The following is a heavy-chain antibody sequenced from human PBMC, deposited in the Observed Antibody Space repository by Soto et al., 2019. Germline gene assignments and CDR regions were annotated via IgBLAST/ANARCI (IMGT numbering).Heavy chain of an antibody. Sequence: GGSLRLSCAASGFTFSSYAMSWVRQAPGKGLEWVSAISGSGGSTYYADSVKGRFTISRDNSKNTLYLQMNSLRAEDTAVYYCARLKDKAPDWELLGAFDIWGKGTMVTVSS. CDR2: ISGSGGST. V-gene: IGHV3-23*01. J-gene: IGHJ3*02. CDR1: GFTFSSYA. D-gene: IGHD1-26*01. CDR3: ARLKDKAPDWELLGAFDI.